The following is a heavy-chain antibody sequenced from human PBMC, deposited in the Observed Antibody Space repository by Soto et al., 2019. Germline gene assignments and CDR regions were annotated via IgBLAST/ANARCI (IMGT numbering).Heavy chain of an antibody. J-gene: IGHJ6*03. CDR2: ISYDGSNK. Sequence: QVQRVESGGGVVQPGRSLRLSCAASGFTFSSYGMHWVRQAPGKGLEWVAVISYDGSNKYYADSVKGRFTISRDNSKNTLYLQMNSLRAEDTAVYYCAKDRGFGELYYYMDVWGKRTTVTVSS. CDR3: AKDRGFGELYYYMDV. D-gene: IGHD3-10*01. CDR1: GFTFSSYG. V-gene: IGHV3-30*18.